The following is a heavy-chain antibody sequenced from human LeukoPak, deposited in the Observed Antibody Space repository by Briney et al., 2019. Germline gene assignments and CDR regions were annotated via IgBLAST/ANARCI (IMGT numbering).Heavy chain of an antibody. V-gene: IGHV1-8*01. CDR1: GYTLTNYD. J-gene: IGHJ5*02. D-gene: IGHD4-23*01. Sequence: ASVKVSCKASGYTLTNYDINWVRQAPGQGLEWMGWMKPRSGETGYAQKFQGRATMTRDTSINTAYMELRSLTSGDTAVYYCARDYGGNSGWFDPWGQGTLVTVSS. CDR3: ARDYGGNSGWFDP. CDR2: MKPRSGET.